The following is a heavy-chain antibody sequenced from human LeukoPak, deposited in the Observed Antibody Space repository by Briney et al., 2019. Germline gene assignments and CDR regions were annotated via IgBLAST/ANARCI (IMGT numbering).Heavy chain of an antibody. D-gene: IGHD6-19*01. CDR3: ARGPYSSGD. Sequence: SGTLSLTCAVSGGSISSSNWWSWVRQPAGGGVEWSGEIYHSGSTNYNPALKGRVTITVDKSTTQCSPRLSPVTAPDTAVYYCARGPYSSGDWGQGTLVTVSP. V-gene: IGHV4-4*02. CDR2: IYHSGST. J-gene: IGHJ4*02. CDR1: GGSISSSNW.